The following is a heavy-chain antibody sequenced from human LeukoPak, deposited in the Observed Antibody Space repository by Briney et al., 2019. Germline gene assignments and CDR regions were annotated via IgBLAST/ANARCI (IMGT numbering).Heavy chain of an antibody. V-gene: IGHV4-34*01. J-gene: IGHJ4*02. D-gene: IGHD5-12*01. CDR1: GGSFSGYY. CDR3: ARDERAGLSGYESSYYFGY. Sequence: SETLSLTCAVYGGSFSGYYWSWIRQPPGKGLEWIGEINHGGSTNYNPSLKSRVTISVDTSKNQFSLKLSSVTAADTAVYYCARDERAGLSGYESSYYFGYWGQGTLVTVSS. CDR2: INHGGST.